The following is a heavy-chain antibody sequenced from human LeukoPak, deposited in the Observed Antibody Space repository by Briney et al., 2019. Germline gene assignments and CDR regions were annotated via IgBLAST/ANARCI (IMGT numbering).Heavy chain of an antibody. D-gene: IGHD5-12*01. CDR2: IYYSGST. Sequence: SETLSLTCTVSGGSISSYYWSWIRQPPGKGLEWIGYIYYSGSTNYNPSLKSRVTISVDTSKNQFSLKLSSVTAADTAVYYCARPRGYSGYDHYYYMDVWGKGTTVTVSS. J-gene: IGHJ6*03. CDR1: GGSISSYY. V-gene: IGHV4-59*08. CDR3: ARPRGYSGYDHYYYMDV.